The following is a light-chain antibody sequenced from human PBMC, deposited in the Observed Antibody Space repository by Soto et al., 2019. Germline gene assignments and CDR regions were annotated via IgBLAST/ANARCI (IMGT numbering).Light chain of an antibody. CDR3: QQYDSSPVT. J-gene: IGKJ2*01. CDR1: QSVSASY. CDR2: GAS. Sequence: IVLTQSPGTLSLSPGERATLSCGASQSVSASYLAWYQQKPGQSPRLLIYGASRRATGIPDRFSAGGSGTDFNLTISRLEPEDFAVYYCQQYDSSPVTFGQGSKVEIK. V-gene: IGKV3-20*01.